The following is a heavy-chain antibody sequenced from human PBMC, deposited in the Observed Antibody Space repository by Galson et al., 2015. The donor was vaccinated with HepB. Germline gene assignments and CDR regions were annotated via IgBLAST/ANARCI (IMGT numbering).Heavy chain of an antibody. CDR1: GGSFSTNDYY. J-gene: IGHJ3*02. CDR2: IHYTGST. CDR3: ARRRGSVFAFDI. D-gene: IGHD3-16*01. V-gene: IGHV4-39*02. Sequence: SETLSLTCSVSGGSFSTNDYYWGWIRQSPGKGLECIGAIHYTGSTYYTPSLKSRVAMSIDRARDHFSLRLSSVIVADTAVYYCARRRGSVFAFDIWGQGTMVTVSS.